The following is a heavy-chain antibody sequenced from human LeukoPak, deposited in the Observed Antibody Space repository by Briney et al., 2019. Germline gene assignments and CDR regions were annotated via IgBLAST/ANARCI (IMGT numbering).Heavy chain of an antibody. CDR1: GFTFSNYG. J-gene: IGHJ4*02. Sequence: GGSLRLSCAASGFTFSNYGMSRVRQAPGKGLEWVSAISGSGGSTYYADSVEGRFTISRDNSKNTLYLQMNSLRAEDTAVYYCVKTLAVASFLFDYWGQGTLVTVSS. CDR2: ISGSGGST. CDR3: VKTLAVASFLFDY. D-gene: IGHD6-19*01. V-gene: IGHV3-23*01.